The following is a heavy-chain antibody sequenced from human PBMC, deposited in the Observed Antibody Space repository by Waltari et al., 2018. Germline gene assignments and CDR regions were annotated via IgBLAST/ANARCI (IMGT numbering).Heavy chain of an antibody. V-gene: IGHV1-69*06. CDR1: GYTFTSYG. CDR3: ARKRPALMSSSWPPSAFDI. D-gene: IGHD6-13*01. J-gene: IGHJ3*02. CDR2: IIPIFGTA. Sequence: QVQLVQSGAEVKKPGASVKVSCKASGYTFTSYGISWVRQAPGRGLEWMGGIIPIFGTANYAQKVKGRVTITADKSTRTAYMELSSLGSEDTAVYYCARKRPALMSSSWPPSAFDIWGQGTMVTVSS.